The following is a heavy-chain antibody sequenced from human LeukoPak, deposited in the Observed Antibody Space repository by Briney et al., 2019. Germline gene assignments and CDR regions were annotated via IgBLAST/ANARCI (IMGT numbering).Heavy chain of an antibody. J-gene: IGHJ6*02. Sequence: GASVKVSCKASGYTFTSDGISWVRQAPGQGLEWMGWISAYNGNTNYAQKLQGRVTMTTDTSTGTAYMELRSLRSDDTAVYYCARESGSSGWIPVLRSSPYYYYGMDVWGQGTTVTVSS. CDR3: ARESGSSGWIPVLRSSPYYYYGMDV. D-gene: IGHD6-19*01. CDR2: ISAYNGNT. CDR1: GYTFTSDG. V-gene: IGHV1-18*01.